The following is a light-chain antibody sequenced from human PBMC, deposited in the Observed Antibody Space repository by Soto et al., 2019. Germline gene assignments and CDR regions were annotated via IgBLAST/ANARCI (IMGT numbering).Light chain of an antibody. J-gene: IGKJ1*01. V-gene: IGKV3-15*01. Sequence: EIVLTQAPPTLSLSPGERATLSCRASQSVSSYLAWYQQKPGQAPRLLIYDASNRATGIPARFSGSGSGTEFTLTINSLHSEDFAVYYCQQYNNWPPWTFRQGTKVDIK. CDR3: QQYNNWPPWT. CDR1: QSVSSY. CDR2: DAS.